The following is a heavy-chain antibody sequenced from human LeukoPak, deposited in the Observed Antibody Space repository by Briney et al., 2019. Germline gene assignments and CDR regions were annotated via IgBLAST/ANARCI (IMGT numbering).Heavy chain of an antibody. CDR3: VRFIRDIDRYFVF. CDR2: IIPIFGTA. Sequence: SVKVSCKASGGTFSSYAISWVRQAPGQGLEWRGRIIPIFGTANYAQKFQGRVTITTDESTSTAYMDLSILRSEDAAVYNCVRFIRDIDRYFVFWGRGTLVTVSS. J-gene: IGHJ2*01. V-gene: IGHV1-69*05. CDR1: GGTFSSYA. D-gene: IGHD2-15*01.